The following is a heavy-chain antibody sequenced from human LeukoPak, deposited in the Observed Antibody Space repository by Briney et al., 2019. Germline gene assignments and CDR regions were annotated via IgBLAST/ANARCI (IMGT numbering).Heavy chain of an antibody. CDR1: GGSISSYY. D-gene: IGHD6-19*01. Sequence: PSETLSLTCTVSGGSISSYYWSWIGQPPGKGLEWIGYIYYSGSTNYNPSLKSRVTISVDTSKNQFSLKLSSVTAADTAVYYCARVGGSGTFDYWGQGTLVTVSS. V-gene: IGHV4-59*01. CDR3: ARVGGSGTFDY. CDR2: IYYSGST. J-gene: IGHJ4*02.